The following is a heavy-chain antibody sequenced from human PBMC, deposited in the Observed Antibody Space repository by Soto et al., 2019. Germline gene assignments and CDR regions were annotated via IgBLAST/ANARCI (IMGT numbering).Heavy chain of an antibody. D-gene: IGHD2-15*01. V-gene: IGHV5-51*01. CDR2: VYPRDSDT. CDR1: GYIFIDYW. Sequence: GESLKISCKASGYIFIDYWIGWVRQMPGKGLGWVGIVYPRDSDTRYSPSFQGQVTISADRSTGTAFLQWRSLKASDTALYYCARPPLPGYSIHFNSWGQGTLVTVSS. CDR3: ARPPLPGYSIHFNS. J-gene: IGHJ4*02.